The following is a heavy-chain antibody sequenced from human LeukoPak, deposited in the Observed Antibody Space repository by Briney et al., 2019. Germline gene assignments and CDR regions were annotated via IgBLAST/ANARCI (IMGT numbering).Heavy chain of an antibody. CDR2: IYDSGST. CDR1: GGSTSSGGYY. CDR3: ASYGSGWYFDL. J-gene: IGHJ2*01. D-gene: IGHD3-10*01. Sequence: PSQTLSLTCTVSGGSTSSGGYYWSWIRQHPGKGLEWIGYIYDSGSTYYKPSLRSRVTISGDTSKNQFSLKLSSVSDADTAVYYCASYGSGWYFDLWAVAPWSLSPQ. V-gene: IGHV4-31*03.